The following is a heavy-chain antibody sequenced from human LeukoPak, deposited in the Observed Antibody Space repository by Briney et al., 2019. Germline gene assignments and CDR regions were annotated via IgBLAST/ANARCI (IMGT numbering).Heavy chain of an antibody. J-gene: IGHJ4*02. CDR2: INPSGGST. Sequence: ASVKVSCKASGYTFTSYYMHWVRQPPAQGLEWMGIINPSGGSTSNAQKFQGRVTMTRDTSTSTVYMELSSLRSEDTAVYYCTRDLGYSYGYSDYWGQGPLVTVSS. CDR1: GYTFTSYY. CDR3: TRDLGYSYGYSDY. D-gene: IGHD5-18*01. V-gene: IGHV1-46*01.